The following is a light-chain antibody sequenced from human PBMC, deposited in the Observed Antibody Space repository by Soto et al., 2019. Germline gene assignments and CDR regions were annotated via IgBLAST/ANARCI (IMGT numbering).Light chain of an antibody. CDR2: GNN. CDR3: QSYDSRNVV. V-gene: IGLV1-40*01. CDR1: GSNIGAGYD. J-gene: IGLJ2*01. Sequence: QSVLTQPPSVSGAPGQRVTISCTGSGSNIGAGYDVHWYQQVPGTAPKLLIYGNNNRPSGVPDRFSGSKSGTSASLAITGLQAEDEADYYCQSYDSRNVVFGGGTKVTVL.